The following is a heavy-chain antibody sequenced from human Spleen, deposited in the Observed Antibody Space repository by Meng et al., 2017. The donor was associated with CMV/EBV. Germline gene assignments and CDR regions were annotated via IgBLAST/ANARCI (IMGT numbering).Heavy chain of an antibody. J-gene: IGHJ4*02. CDR3: ARAPQYSSLDY. V-gene: IGHV3-21*01. CDR2: ISSSSSYI. Sequence: GSLRLSCAASGFALTSYTMNWVRQAPGKGLEWVSSISSSSSYIYYADSVKGRFTISRDNAKNTLYLQMNSLRAEDTAVYYCARAPQYSSLDYWGQGTLVTVSS. D-gene: IGHD6-6*01. CDR1: GFALTSYT.